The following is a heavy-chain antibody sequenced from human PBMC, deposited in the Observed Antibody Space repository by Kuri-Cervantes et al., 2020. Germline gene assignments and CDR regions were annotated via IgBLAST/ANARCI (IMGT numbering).Heavy chain of an antibody. V-gene: IGHV4-39*07. CDR2: IYYSGST. Sequence: GSLRLSCTVSGGSISSGGYYWSWIRQHPGKGLEWIGSIYYSGSTYYNPSLKSRVTISVDTSMNQFSLKLSSVTAADTAVYYCASLHDYGENDYWGQGTLVTVSS. CDR1: GGSISSGGYY. J-gene: IGHJ4*02. D-gene: IGHD4-17*01. CDR3: ASLHDYGENDY.